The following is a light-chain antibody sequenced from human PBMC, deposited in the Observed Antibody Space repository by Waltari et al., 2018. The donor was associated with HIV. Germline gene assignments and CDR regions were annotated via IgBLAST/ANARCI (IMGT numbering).Light chain of an antibody. CDR2: GAS. V-gene: IGKV1-39*01. Sequence: DIQMTQSPSSLSASVGDTVTITCRASQNIYNYLNWYQQRPGKPPNLLIYGASSLQPGVPSRFSARTSGANFTLTITRLQPEDFASYYCQQSFSAAITLGQGTRL. CDR3: QQSFSAAIT. J-gene: IGKJ5*01. CDR1: QNIYNY.